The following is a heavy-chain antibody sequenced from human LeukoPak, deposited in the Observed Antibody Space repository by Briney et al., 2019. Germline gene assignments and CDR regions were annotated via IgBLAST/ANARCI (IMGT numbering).Heavy chain of an antibody. Sequence: GGSLRLSCAASGFTLRSYWMHWVRQLPGKGLVCVSRINGDGRSTSYADSVKGRFTISRDNAKNSLYLQMNSLRAEDTAVYYCARDGDYGGNSGYWGQGTLVTVSS. CDR2: INGDGRST. CDR1: GFTLRSYW. D-gene: IGHD4-23*01. CDR3: ARDGDYGGNSGY. V-gene: IGHV3-74*01. J-gene: IGHJ4*02.